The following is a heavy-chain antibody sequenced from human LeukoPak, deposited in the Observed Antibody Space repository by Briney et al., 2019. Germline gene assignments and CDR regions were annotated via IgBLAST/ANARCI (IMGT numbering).Heavy chain of an antibody. CDR2: ISGSGGST. J-gene: IGHJ4*02. D-gene: IGHD6-19*01. Sequence: PGGSLRLSCAASGFTFSSYAMSWVRQAPGKGLEWVSAISGSGGSTYYADSVKGRFTISRDNAKNSLYLQMNSLRAEDTAVYYCARGLVPRDYWGQGTLVTVSS. CDR1: GFTFSSYA. CDR3: ARGLVPRDY. V-gene: IGHV3-23*01.